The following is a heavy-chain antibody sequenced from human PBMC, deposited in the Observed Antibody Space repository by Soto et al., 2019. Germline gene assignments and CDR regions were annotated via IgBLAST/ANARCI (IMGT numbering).Heavy chain of an antibody. CDR2: IKQDGSEK. J-gene: IGHJ3*02. CDR1: GFTFSSYW. CDR3: ARDRTYYYGSGSYYNGDAFDI. Sequence: GGSLRLSCAASGFTFSSYWMSWVRQAPGKGLGWVANIKQDGSEKYYVDSVKGRFTISRDNAKNSLYLQMNSLRAEDTAVYYCARDRTYYYGSGSYYNGDAFDIWGQGTMVTVSS. V-gene: IGHV3-7*01. D-gene: IGHD3-10*01.